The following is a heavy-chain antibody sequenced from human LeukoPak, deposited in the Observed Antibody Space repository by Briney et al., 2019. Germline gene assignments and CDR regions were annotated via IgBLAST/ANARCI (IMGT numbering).Heavy chain of an antibody. J-gene: IGHJ4*02. CDR1: GYTFTSYY. V-gene: IGHV1-46*01. Sequence: ASVKVSCKASGYTFTSYYIHWVRQAPGQGLEWMGLIRPSGGTTLYVQQFQGRVTMTTDTSTSTVYMELRSLRSDDTAVYYCARDEIQAAADFDYWGQGTLVTVSS. CDR3: ARDEIQAAADFDY. D-gene: IGHD6-13*01. CDR2: IRPSGGTT.